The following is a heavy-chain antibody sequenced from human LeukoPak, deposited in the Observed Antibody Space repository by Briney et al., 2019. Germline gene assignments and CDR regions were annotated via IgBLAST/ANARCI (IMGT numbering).Heavy chain of an antibody. CDR1: GGSIRSYY. J-gene: IGHJ3*02. Sequence: SETLSLTCTVSGGSIRSYYWNWIRQPPGRGLEWIGYTYYSGSTNYNPPLKSRVTISVDTSKNQFSLKMSSVTAADTAVYYCATSSKGGLEAFDIWGQGTMVTVFS. CDR3: ATSSKGGLEAFDI. D-gene: IGHD3-16*01. CDR2: TYYSGST. V-gene: IGHV4-59*08.